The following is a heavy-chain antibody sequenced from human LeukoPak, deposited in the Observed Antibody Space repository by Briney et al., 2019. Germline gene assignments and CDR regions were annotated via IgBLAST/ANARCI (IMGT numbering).Heavy chain of an antibody. CDR3: ARGGYSYGYALDY. CDR2: IYYSGNT. J-gene: IGHJ4*02. V-gene: IGHV4-59*01. Sequence: SETLSLTCTVSGGSISSYYWSWIRQPPGKGLEWIGYIYYSGNTNYNPSLKSRVTISVDTSKNQFSLKLSSVTAADAAVYYCARGGYSYGYALDYWGQGTLVTVSS. D-gene: IGHD5-18*01. CDR1: GGSISSYY.